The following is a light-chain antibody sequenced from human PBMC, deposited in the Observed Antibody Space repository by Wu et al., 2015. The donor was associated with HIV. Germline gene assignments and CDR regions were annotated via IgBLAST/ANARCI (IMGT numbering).Light chain of an antibody. CDR2: GAS. J-gene: IGKJ1*01. CDR3: QQFGPAPWT. V-gene: IGKV3-20*01. Sequence: EIVLTQSPDTLSLSPGDRATLSCRASQSISSNYLAWYQQKPGQTPRLLIYGASSRAPGVPDRFSGSGSETDFTLTISGLEPEDFAVYYCQQFGPAPWTFGQGTKVEIK. CDR1: QSISSNY.